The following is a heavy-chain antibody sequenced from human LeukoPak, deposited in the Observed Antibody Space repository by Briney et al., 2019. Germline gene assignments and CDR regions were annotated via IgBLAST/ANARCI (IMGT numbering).Heavy chain of an antibody. CDR3: ARDSGYDLVHYD. J-gene: IGHJ4*02. V-gene: IGHV4-39*07. CDR1: GGSISSSSYY. D-gene: IGHD5-12*01. CDR2: IYYSGST. Sequence: SETLSLTCSVSGGSISSSSYYWGWIRQPPGKGLEWIGSIYYSGSTYYNPSLKSRVTISVDTSKNQFSLKLSSVTAADTAVYYCARDSGYDLVHYDWGQGTLVTVSS.